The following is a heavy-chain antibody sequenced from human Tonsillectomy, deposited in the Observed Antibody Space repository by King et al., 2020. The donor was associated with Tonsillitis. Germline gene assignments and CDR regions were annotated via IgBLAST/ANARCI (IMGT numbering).Heavy chain of an antibody. D-gene: IGHD2-15*01. V-gene: IGHV3-23*04. CDR3: AKSVVPATIFDAFEI. Sequence: VQLVESGGGLVQPGGSLRLSCAASGFTFSSYAMSWVRQAPGKGLEWVSTISGSGGSTYYADSVKGRFTISRDNSRNTLYLQMNRLRAEDTAVYYCAKSVVPATIFDAFEIWGQGTMVTVSS. CDR1: GFTFSSYA. CDR2: ISGSGGST. J-gene: IGHJ3*02.